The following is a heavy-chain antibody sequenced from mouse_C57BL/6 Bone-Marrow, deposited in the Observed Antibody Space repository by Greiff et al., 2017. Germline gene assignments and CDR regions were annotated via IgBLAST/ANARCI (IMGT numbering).Heavy chain of an antibody. Sequence: QVQLQQPGAELVKPGASVKLSCKASGYTFTSYWMQWVKQRPGQGLEWIGEIDPSDSYTNYNQKFKGKATLTVDTSSSIAYMQLSSLTSEDSAVYYCASEGYRSYWYFDVWGTGTTVTVSS. CDR3: ASEGYRSYWYFDV. D-gene: IGHD2-2*01. CDR1: GYTFTSYW. J-gene: IGHJ1*03. V-gene: IGHV1-50*01. CDR2: IDPSDSYT.